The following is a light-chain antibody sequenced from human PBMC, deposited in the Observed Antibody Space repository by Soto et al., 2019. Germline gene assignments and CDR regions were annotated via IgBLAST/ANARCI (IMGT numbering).Light chain of an antibody. CDR3: QQYNNSPEYT. J-gene: IGKJ2*01. CDR2: GAS. Sequence: EIVLTQSPGTLSLSPGERATLSCKASQSVTSRYLAWYQQKPGQAPRLLNYGASSRATGIPDRFSGSGSGTDFTLTISRLEPEDFAVYFCQQYNNSPEYTFGQGTKLEIK. V-gene: IGKV3-20*01. CDR1: QSVTSRY.